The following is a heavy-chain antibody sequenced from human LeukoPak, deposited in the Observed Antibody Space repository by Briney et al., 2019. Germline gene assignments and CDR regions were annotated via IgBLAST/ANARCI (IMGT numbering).Heavy chain of an antibody. V-gene: IGHV1-69*13. CDR3: ARLTLPPNWFDP. D-gene: IGHD1-26*01. CDR2: IIPIFDTP. J-gene: IGHJ5*02. Sequence: SVKVSCKASGGTFSNCAISWVRQAPGQGLEWMGGIIPIFDTPNYAQKFQGRVTITADESTSTAYMELRSLRSDDTAVYYCARLTLPPNWFDPWGQGTLVTVSS. CDR1: GGTFSNCA.